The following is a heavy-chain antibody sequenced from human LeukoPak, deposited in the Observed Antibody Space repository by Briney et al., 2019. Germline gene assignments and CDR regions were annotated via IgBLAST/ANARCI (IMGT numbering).Heavy chain of an antibody. CDR2: IYPGDSDT. CDR1: GDSFTSYW. Sequence: GESLKISCKGSGDSFTSYWIGWVRQMPGKGLEWMGIIYPGDSDTRYSPSFQGQVTISADKSISTAYLQWSSLKASDTAMYYCASTITIFGVVLKDAFDIWGQGTMVTVSS. CDR3: ASTITIFGVVLKDAFDI. D-gene: IGHD3-3*01. V-gene: IGHV5-51*03. J-gene: IGHJ3*02.